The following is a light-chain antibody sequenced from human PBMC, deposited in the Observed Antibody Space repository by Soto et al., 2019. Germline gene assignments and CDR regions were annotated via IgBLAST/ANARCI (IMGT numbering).Light chain of an antibody. J-gene: IGLJ3*02. V-gene: IGLV1-51*01. CDR3: ETWDSSLRAGV. Sequence: QSVLTQPPSVSAAPGQKVNISCSGSSSNIGKNCVSWYQQFSGTAPKLLIYDNNKRPSGIPDRFSGSKSGTSATLDITGLQTGDEDDYYCETWDSSLRAGVFGGGTKLTVL. CDR1: SSNIGKNC. CDR2: DNN.